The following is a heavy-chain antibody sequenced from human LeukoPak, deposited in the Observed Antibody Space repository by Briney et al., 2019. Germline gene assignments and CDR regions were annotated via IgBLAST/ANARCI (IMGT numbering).Heavy chain of an antibody. CDR3: ARLEGGSYYDFDY. Sequence: PSETLSLTCAVYGGSLSGYYWSWIRQPPGKALEWIGEIKHSGSTNYNPSLKSRVTISVDTSKNQFSLKLSSVTAADTAVYYCARLEGGSYYDFDYWGQGTLVTVSS. J-gene: IGHJ4*02. D-gene: IGHD1-26*01. V-gene: IGHV4-34*01. CDR2: IKHSGST. CDR1: GGSLSGYY.